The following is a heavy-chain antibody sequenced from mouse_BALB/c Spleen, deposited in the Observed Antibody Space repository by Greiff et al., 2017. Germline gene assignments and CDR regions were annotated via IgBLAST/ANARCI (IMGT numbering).Heavy chain of an antibody. Sequence: QVQLQESGAELAKPGASVKMSCKASGYTFTSYWMHWVKQRPGQGLEWIGYINPSTGYTEYNQKFKDKATLTADKSSSTAYMQLSSLTSEDSAVYYCASRGYGNFHWYFDVWGAGTTVTVSS. CDR3: ASRGYGNFHWYFDV. CDR1: GYTFTSYW. V-gene: IGHV1-7*01. CDR2: INPSTGYT. D-gene: IGHD2-1*01. J-gene: IGHJ1*01.